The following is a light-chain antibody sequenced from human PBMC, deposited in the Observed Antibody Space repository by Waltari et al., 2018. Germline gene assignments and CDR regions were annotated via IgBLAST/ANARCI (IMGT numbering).Light chain of an antibody. J-gene: IGLJ2*01. CDR3: SSYTPTSILV. CDR1: SSDVGSYNY. V-gene: IGLV2-14*03. CDR2: YVT. Sequence: QSALTQPASVSGSPGQSLTLSCSGTSSDVGSYNYVSWYQQHPGTPPKLLIYYVTKRPSGVSGRFSGSKSGNTASLTISGLQPEDEADYFCSSYTPTSILVFGGGTKLTV.